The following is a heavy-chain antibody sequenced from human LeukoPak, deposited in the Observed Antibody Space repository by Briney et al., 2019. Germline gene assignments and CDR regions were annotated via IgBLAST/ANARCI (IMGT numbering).Heavy chain of an antibody. Sequence: SVKVSCKASGGTFSSYAISWVRQAPGQGLEWMGGIIPIFGTANYAQKFQGRVTITADESTSTAYMELSSLRSEDTAVYYCARAKYYYDSSGPPAGYWGQGTLVTVSS. J-gene: IGHJ4*02. CDR3: ARAKYYYDSSGPPAGY. V-gene: IGHV1-69*01. CDR1: GGTFSSYA. D-gene: IGHD3-22*01. CDR2: IIPIFGTA.